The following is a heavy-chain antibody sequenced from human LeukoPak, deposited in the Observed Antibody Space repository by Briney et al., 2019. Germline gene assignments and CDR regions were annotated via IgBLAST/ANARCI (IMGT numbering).Heavy chain of an antibody. D-gene: IGHD5-12*01. CDR1: RFTFSTYW. Sequence: GGSLRLSCAASRFTFSTYWMHWVRQAPGKGLVWVSRINSDGSSTGYADSVKGRFTISRDNSKNMVYLQMDSLRAEDTALYYCARDSGWLRYHDWGQGALVTVSS. V-gene: IGHV3-74*01. J-gene: IGHJ4*02. CDR3: ARDSGWLRYHD. CDR2: INSDGSST.